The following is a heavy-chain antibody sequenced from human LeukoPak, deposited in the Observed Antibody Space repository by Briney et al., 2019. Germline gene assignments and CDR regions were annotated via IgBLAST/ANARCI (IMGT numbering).Heavy chain of an antibody. CDR1: GFTFSTYA. V-gene: IGHV3-23*01. Sequence: GGSLRLSCSASGFTFSTYAMSRVGQAPGKGLEWVSSVCDSDPGTYYVDSVKGRFTISRDNSKITLYLQMNSLRAEDTALYYCAKGVGATPFDYWGQGTLVTVSS. CDR2: VCDSDPGT. CDR3: AKGVGATPFDY. D-gene: IGHD1-26*01. J-gene: IGHJ4*02.